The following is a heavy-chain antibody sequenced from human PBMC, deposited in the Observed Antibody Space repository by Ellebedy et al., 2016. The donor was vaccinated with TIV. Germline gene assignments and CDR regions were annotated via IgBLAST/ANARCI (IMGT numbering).Heavy chain of an antibody. Sequence: MPSETLSLTCTVSGGSINNYYWTWIRQPPGKGLQWLGQIFYSGSTNYNPSLKSRVTISGDTSKNQFSLRLSSVTAADTAVYYCARRKITVFGETDAFDIWGQGTVVTVSS. CDR3: ARRKITVFGETDAFDI. V-gene: IGHV4-59*01. CDR1: GGSINNYY. J-gene: IGHJ3*02. D-gene: IGHD3-3*01. CDR2: IFYSGST.